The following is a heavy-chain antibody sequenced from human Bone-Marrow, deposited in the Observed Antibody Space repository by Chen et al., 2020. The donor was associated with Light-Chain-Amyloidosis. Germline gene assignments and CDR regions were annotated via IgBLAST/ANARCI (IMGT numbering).Heavy chain of an antibody. J-gene: IGHJ5*02. CDR1: GDSITSSPYF. CDR2: VFSTGTT. V-gene: IGHV4-39*01. CDR3: ARHPRYLDWFDP. D-gene: IGHD3-16*02. Sequence: QLQLQESGAGLVKPSETLSITCTVSGDSITSSPYFWGWIRQSPGNGLEWIGTVFSTGTTYYNPSLKSRLTISVDTSKNQFSLKLSSVTAADTAVYYCARHPRYLDWFDPWGQGTLVIVSS.